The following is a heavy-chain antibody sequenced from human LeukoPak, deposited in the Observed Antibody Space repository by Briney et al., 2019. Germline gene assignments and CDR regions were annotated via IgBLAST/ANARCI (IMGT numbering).Heavy chain of an antibody. CDR2: ISRSGSTK. D-gene: IGHD2-8*01. CDR1: GFTFSDYN. V-gene: IGHV3-11*01. J-gene: IGHJ4*02. CDR3: ARGPTNGQAFDY. Sequence: GGSLRLSCAASGFTFSDYNMRWIRQAPGKGLEWVSSISRSGSTKYYADSVKGRFTISRDNAKNSLFLQMNNLRAEDTAVYYCARGPTNGQAFDYWGQGTLVSVSS.